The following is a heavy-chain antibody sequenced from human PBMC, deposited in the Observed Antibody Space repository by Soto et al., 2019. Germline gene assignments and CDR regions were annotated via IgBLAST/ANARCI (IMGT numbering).Heavy chain of an antibody. CDR1: GLTFSNYA. CDR3: ARESSSTVTTGGGGSAKDY. D-gene: IGHD4-17*01. Sequence: QVHLVESGGGVVQPGRSLRLSCAASGLTFSNYAMHWVRQAPGKGLEWVAFISYDGTNRCYPDSVKGRFTISRYNSKNTVYLQMNSLKTEDTAVYYCARESSSTVTTGGGGSAKDYWGQGTLVTVSS. J-gene: IGHJ4*02. CDR2: ISYDGTNR. V-gene: IGHV3-30-3*01.